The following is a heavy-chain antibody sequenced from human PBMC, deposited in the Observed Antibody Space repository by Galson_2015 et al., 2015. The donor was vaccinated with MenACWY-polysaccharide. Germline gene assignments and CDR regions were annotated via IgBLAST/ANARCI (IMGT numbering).Heavy chain of an antibody. CDR3: AKGAADSDY. V-gene: IGHV3-30*18. D-gene: IGHD2-15*01. CDR1: GFCFRSYG. Sequence: SLRLSCAASGFCFRSYGMHWVRQAPGKGLEWVAVMSYDGSNKYYIDSVRGRFTISKDNSKNTLYLQMDSLRIEDTAVYYCAKGAADSDYWGQGTLVTVSS. CDR2: MSYDGSNK. J-gene: IGHJ4*02.